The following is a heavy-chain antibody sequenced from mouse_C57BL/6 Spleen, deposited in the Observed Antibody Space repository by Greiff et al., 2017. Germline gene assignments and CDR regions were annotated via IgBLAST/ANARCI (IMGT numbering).Heavy chain of an antibody. V-gene: IGHV1-82*01. CDR3: ARSPAWFAY. D-gene: IGHD1-2*01. Sequence: QVQLKESGPELVKPGASVKISCKASGYAFSSSWMNWVKQRPGKGLEWIGRIYPGDGDTNYNGKFKGKATLTADKSSSTAYMQLSSLTSEDSAVYFCARSPAWFAYWGQGTLVTVSA. CDR1: GYAFSSSW. J-gene: IGHJ3*01. CDR2: IYPGDGDT.